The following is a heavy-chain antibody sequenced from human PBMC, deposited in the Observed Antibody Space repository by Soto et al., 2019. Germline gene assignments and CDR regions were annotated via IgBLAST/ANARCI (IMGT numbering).Heavy chain of an antibody. Sequence: SETLSLTCTVSGVSIHNSHSFWAWIRQPPGKGLEFIASVYHSGSTYYNPSLKSRVTISVDTSKNQFSLKLSSVTAADTAVYYCARATYYFHSSGYAYHFDYWGQGTQVTVSS. J-gene: IGHJ4*02. V-gene: IGHV4-39*07. CDR3: ARATYYFHSSGYAYHFDY. CDR2: VYHSGST. CDR1: GVSIHNSHSF. D-gene: IGHD3-22*01.